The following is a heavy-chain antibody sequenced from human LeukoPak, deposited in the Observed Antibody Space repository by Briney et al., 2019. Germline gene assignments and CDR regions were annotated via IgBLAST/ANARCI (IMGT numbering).Heavy chain of an antibody. D-gene: IGHD3-16*02. CDR3: ATRYDYVWGSYPRYNSFDP. V-gene: IGHV1-24*01. CDR1: GYTFTSYG. CDR2: FDPEDGET. J-gene: IGHJ5*02. Sequence: ASVKVSCKASGYTFTSYGISWVRQAPGQGLEWMGGFDPEDGETIYAQKFQGRVTMTEDTSTDTAYMELSSLRSEDTAVYYCATRYDYVWGSYPRYNSFDPWGQGALVTVSS.